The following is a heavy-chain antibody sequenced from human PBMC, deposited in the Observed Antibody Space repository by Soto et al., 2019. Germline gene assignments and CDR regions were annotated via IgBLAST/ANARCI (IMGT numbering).Heavy chain of an antibody. CDR3: ARGLTTVRDNYFDY. D-gene: IGHD4-17*01. J-gene: IGHJ4*02. V-gene: IGHV1-8*01. CDR2: MNPNSGNT. Sequence: QVQLVQSGAEVKKPGASVKVSCKASGYTFTSYDINWVRQATGQGLEWMGWMNPNSGNTGYAQKFQGRVTMTRNTXXSXAYXEXXXXRSXXTAXYYCARGLTTVRDNYFDYWGQGTLVTVSS. CDR1: GYTFTSYD.